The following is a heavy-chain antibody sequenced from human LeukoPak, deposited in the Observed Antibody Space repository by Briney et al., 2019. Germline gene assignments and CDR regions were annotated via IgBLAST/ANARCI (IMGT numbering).Heavy chain of an antibody. D-gene: IGHD6-13*01. CDR1: GFTFSSEA. CDR2: ISPAGGTT. Sequence: GGSLRLSCAVSGFTFSSEAMGWVRQLPGGGLEWVSTISPAGGTTYYAESMKGRFTISRDNSKSTLYMQMNSLRVEDTAVYHCTKVRSGSSSWALRVFDYWGQGALVTVSS. J-gene: IGHJ4*02. V-gene: IGHV3-23*01. CDR3: TKVRSGSSSWALRVFDY.